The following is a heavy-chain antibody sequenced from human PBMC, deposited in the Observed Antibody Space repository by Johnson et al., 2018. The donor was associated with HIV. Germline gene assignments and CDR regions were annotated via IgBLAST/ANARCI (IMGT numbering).Heavy chain of an antibody. Sequence: VQLVESGGGLVKPGGSLRLSCAASGFTFSNAWMSWVRQAPGKGLEWVGRIKSKTDGGTTDYAAPVKGRFTISRDDSKNTLYLKMNSLKTEDTAVYYCTTYSIIHAFDIWGQGTMVTVSS. CDR3: TTYSIIHAFDI. CDR1: GFTFSNAW. CDR2: IKSKTDGGTT. V-gene: IGHV3-15*01. J-gene: IGHJ3*02. D-gene: IGHD6-13*01.